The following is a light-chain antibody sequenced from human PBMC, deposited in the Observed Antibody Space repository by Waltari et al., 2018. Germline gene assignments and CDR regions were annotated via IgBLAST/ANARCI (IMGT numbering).Light chain of an antibody. CDR2: WAS. CDR1: QSVLYSSNNKNY. CDR3: QQYYSALRT. Sequence: DIVMTQSPDSLAVSLGERATINCKSSQSVLYSSNNKNYVAWYQQKSGQPPKLLIYWASARESGVPDRFSGSGFGTDFTLTISNRQAEDVAVYYCQQYYSALRTFGQGTKVEIK. J-gene: IGKJ1*01. V-gene: IGKV4-1*01.